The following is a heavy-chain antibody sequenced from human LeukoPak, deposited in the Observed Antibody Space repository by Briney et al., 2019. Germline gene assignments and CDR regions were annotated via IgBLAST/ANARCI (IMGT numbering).Heavy chain of an antibody. CDR2: IYYSGST. CDR3: ARDQCSGGSCYPGWFDP. D-gene: IGHD2-15*01. Sequence: SETLSLTCTVSGGSISSGSYYWGWIRQPPGKGLEWIGYIYYSGSTTYNPSLKSRVTISVDTSKNQFSLKLSSVTAADTAVYYCARDQCSGGSCYPGWFDPWGQGTLVTVSS. CDR1: GGSISSGSYY. J-gene: IGHJ5*02. V-gene: IGHV4-61*01.